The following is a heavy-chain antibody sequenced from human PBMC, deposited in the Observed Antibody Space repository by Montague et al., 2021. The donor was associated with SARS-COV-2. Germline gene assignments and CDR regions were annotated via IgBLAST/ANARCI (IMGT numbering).Heavy chain of an antibody. CDR2: ISGGVDMT. CDR1: GFTFSSYG. CDR3: AKKTIAVPGSPHFDS. D-gene: IGHD6-19*01. V-gene: IGHV3-23*01. J-gene: IGHJ4*02. Sequence: SLRLSCAASGFTFSSYGMFWVRQTPGKGLEWVSAISGGVDMTYYADSVKGRFTNSRDNSKNTLYLQMNTLRAEDTAVYFCAKKTIAVPGSPHFDSWGQGTLVTVSS.